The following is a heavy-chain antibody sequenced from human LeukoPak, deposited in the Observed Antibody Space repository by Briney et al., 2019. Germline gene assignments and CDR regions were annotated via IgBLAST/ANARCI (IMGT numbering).Heavy chain of an antibody. CDR3: ARGGWSSSWYYYYMDV. J-gene: IGHJ6*03. D-gene: IGHD6-13*01. CDR2: IYYSGST. Sequence: SETLSLTCTVSSGSISTSSYYWGWIRQPPGKGLEWIGSIYYSGSTYYNPSLKSRVTISVDTSKNQFSLKLSSVTAADTAVYYCARGGWSSSWYYYYMDVWGKGTTVTVSS. V-gene: IGHV4-39*07. CDR1: SGSISTSSYY.